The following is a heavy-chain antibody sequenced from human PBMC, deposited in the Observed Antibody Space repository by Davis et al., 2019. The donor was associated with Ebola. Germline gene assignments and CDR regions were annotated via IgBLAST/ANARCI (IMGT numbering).Heavy chain of an antibody. CDR1: GFTFSSYS. CDR2: ISSSSSYI. J-gene: IGHJ4*02. D-gene: IGHD1-7*01. V-gene: IGHV3-21*01. CDR3: ARDLRAYNWNYFYFDY. Sequence: PGESLKISCAASGFTFSSYSMNWVRQAPGKGLEWVSSISSSSSYIYYADSVKGRFTISRDNSKNSLYLQMNSLRDEDTAVYYCARDLRAYNWNYFYFDYLGQGTLVTVSS.